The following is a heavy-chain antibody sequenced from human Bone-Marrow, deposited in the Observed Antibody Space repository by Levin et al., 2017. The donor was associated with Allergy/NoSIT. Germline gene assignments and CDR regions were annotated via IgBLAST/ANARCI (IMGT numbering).Heavy chain of an antibody. V-gene: IGHV4-34*01. CDR3: ARFLYGLLYGSGTYRD. CDR1: GASFSGYY. Sequence: TSETLSLTCAVYGASFSGYYWSWIRQPPGKGLEWVGEINHRGSTNYNPSLKSRVTISLDMSRNQFSLKLTSVTAADTAVYYCARFLYGLLYGSGTYRDWSQGTLVTVSS. J-gene: IGHJ4*02. CDR2: INHRGST. D-gene: IGHD3-10*01.